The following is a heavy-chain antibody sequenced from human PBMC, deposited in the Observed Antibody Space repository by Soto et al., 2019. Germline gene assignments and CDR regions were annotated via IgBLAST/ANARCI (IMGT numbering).Heavy chain of an antibody. CDR2: IIPIFGTA. Sequence: QVQLVQSGAEVKKPGSSVKVSCKASGGTFSSYAISWVRQAPGQGLEWMGGIIPIFGTANYAQKFQGRVTITADESTSTAYMELSSLRSEDTAVYYCARDQAVITMVRGVNVWFDPWGQGTLVTVSS. J-gene: IGHJ5*02. CDR1: GGTFSSYA. D-gene: IGHD3-10*01. V-gene: IGHV1-69*01. CDR3: ARDQAVITMVRGVNVWFDP.